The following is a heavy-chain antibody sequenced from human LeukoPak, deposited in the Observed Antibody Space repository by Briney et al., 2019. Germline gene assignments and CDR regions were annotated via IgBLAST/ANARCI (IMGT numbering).Heavy chain of an antibody. V-gene: IGHV7-4-1*02. CDR1: GYTFTNYD. CDR2: INTNTGNP. D-gene: IGHD3-22*01. J-gene: IGHJ4*02. Sequence: ASVKVSCKTSGYTFTNYDINWVRQAPGQGLEWMGWINTNTGNPTYAQGFTGRFVFSLDTSVSTAYLQISSLKAEDTAVYYCARDPNHYYDSSAYYGDYWGQGTLVTVSS. CDR3: ARDPNHYYDSSAYYGDY.